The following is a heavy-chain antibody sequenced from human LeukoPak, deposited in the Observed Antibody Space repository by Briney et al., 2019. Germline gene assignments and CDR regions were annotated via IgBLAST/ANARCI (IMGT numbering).Heavy chain of an antibody. CDR1: GYTFTTYY. Sequence: ASVKVSCKASGYTFTTYYLHWVRQAPGQGLEWMGIINPSGGSASYPQKFQGRVTMTRDTSTSTVYMELSSLRSEDTAVYYCACGAAAAVRYFDYWGQGTLVTVSS. J-gene: IGHJ4*02. CDR3: ACGAAAAVRYFDY. V-gene: IGHV1-46*01. CDR2: INPSGGSA. D-gene: IGHD6-13*01.